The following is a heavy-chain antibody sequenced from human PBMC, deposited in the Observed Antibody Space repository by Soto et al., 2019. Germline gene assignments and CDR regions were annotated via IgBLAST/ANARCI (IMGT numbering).Heavy chain of an antibody. D-gene: IGHD3-10*01. CDR3: ARVITMVRDLNWFDP. CDR2: TYHSGNP. Sequence: TLSLTCDVSGDTISTGGYTWAWIRQPPGKALEWIGHTYHSGNPYYNPSLKSRVTISVDTSKNQFSLKLSSVTAADTAVYYCARVITMVRDLNWFDPWGQGTLVTVSS. CDR1: GDTISTGGYT. V-gene: IGHV4-30-2*05. J-gene: IGHJ5*02.